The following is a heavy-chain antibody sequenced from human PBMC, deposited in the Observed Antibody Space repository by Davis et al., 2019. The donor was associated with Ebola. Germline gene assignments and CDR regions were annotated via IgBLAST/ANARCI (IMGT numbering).Heavy chain of an antibody. J-gene: IGHJ4*02. CDR3: ARDSPYYDFWSGYYTY. CDR2: IKQDGSEK. V-gene: IGHV3-7*01. Sequence: LSLTCAASGFTFSSYWMSWVRQAPGKGLEWVANIKQDGSEKYYVDSVKGRFTISRDNAKNSLYLQMNSLRAEDTAVYYCARDSPYYDFWSGYYTYWGQGTLVTVSS. D-gene: IGHD3-3*01. CDR1: GFTFSSYW.